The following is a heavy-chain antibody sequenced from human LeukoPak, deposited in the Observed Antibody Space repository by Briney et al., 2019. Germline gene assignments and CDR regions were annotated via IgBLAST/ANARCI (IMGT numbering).Heavy chain of an antibody. CDR1: GGSFSGYY. CDR3: ARSRRSWSTFDY. Sequence: SETLSLTCAVYGGSFSGYYWSWIRQPPGKGLEWIGEINHSGSTNYNPSLKSRLTISVDTSKNQFSLKLTSVTATDTAVYYCARSRRSWSTFDYWGQGTLVTVSS. CDR2: INHSGST. D-gene: IGHD6-13*01. V-gene: IGHV4-34*01. J-gene: IGHJ4*02.